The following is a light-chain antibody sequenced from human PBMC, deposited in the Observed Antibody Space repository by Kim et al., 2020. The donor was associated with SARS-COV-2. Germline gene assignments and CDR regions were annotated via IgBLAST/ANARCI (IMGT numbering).Light chain of an antibody. CDR3: QQYNKIPRT. CDR1: QSVLFSSNNKNY. V-gene: IGKV4-1*01. CDR2: WAS. Sequence: DIVMTQSPDSLAVSLGERATINCKSSQSVLFSSNNKNYLTWYQQKPGQPPRLLIYWASTRESGVPDRFSGSGSGTDFTLTISSLQAEDVAVYNCQQYNKIPRTFGQGTKVDIK. J-gene: IGKJ1*01.